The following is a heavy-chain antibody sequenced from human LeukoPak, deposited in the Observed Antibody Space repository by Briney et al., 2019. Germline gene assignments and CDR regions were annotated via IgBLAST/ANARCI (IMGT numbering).Heavy chain of an antibody. D-gene: IGHD3-22*01. J-gene: IGHJ4*02. Sequence: SETLSLTCTVSGGSISSGSYYWSWIRQPAGTGLEWIGRIYTSGSTNYNPSLKSRVTMSVDTSKNQFSLKLSSVTAADTAVYYRARGRTYYYDSSGYYLGYYFDYWGQGTLVTVSS. CDR3: ARGRTYYYDSSGYYLGYYFDY. CDR2: IYTSGST. CDR1: GGSISSGSYY. V-gene: IGHV4-61*02.